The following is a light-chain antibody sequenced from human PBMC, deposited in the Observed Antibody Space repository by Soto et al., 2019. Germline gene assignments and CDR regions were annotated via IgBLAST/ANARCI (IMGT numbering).Light chain of an antibody. J-gene: IGKJ4*01. CDR3: QQYYSTPLT. V-gene: IGKV4-1*01. CDR2: WAS. CDR1: QSVFYNSTSKHY. Sequence: DIVMTQSPDSLAVFLGERATINCKPSQSVFYNSTSKHYLAWYQHKPGQPPRLPISWASTMESGVPDRFSGSGSGKDFTLTISSLRPDDVAVYYCQQYYSTPLTFGGGTKVAIK.